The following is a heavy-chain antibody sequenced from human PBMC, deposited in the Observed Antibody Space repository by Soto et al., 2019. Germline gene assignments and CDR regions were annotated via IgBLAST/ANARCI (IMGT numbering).Heavy chain of an antibody. CDR1: GYTFTSYY. CDR3: AHSPYPSSREFYY. CDR2: INPSGGST. Sequence: ASVKVSCKASGYTFTSYYMHLVRQAPGQGLEWMGIINPSGGSTSYAQKFQGRVTITKDTSKNQVVLTMTNMDPVDTATYYCAHSPYPSSREFYYWGQGTLVTVSS. J-gene: IGHJ4*02. D-gene: IGHD6-13*01. V-gene: IGHV1-46*01.